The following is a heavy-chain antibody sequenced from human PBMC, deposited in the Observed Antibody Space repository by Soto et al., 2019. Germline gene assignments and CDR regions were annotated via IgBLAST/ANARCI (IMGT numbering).Heavy chain of an antibody. J-gene: IGHJ4*02. Sequence: QITLKESGPTLVKPTQTLTLTCTFSGFSLSTSGVGVGWIRQPPGKALEWLALIYWDDDKRYSPSLKSRLTIPKDTSKNQVFLTMPNMDPVYTATYYCSHVNPMITFGGVIDYWGQGTLVTVSS. V-gene: IGHV2-5*02. CDR3: SHVNPMITFGGVIDY. CDR1: GFSLSTSGVG. CDR2: IYWDDDK. D-gene: IGHD3-16*02.